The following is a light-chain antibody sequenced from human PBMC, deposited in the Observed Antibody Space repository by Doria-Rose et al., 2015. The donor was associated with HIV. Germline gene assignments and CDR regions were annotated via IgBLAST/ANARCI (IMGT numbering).Light chain of an antibody. CDR3: SSYGGTTNWGA. CDR2: EVN. J-gene: IGLJ2*01. Sequence: SASGSRGQSVTISCTGTSSDVGVYNLVSWYQHHPGKAPKLIIYEVNKRPSGVPARFSGSKSGNTASLTVSGLQDEDEADYYCSSYGGTTNWGAFGGGTKLTVL. CDR1: SSDVGVYNL. V-gene: IGLV2-8*01.